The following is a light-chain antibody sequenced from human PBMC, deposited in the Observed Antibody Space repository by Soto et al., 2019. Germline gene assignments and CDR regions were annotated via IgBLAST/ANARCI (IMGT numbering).Light chain of an antibody. CDR3: QSYDSSLSGYV. Sequence: QSVLTQPPSVSGAPGQRGTISCTGSSSKIGAGYDVHWYQQLPGTAPKLLIHGNSNRPSGVPDRFSGSKSGTSASLAITGLQAEDEADYYCQSYDSSLSGYVFGTGTKVNVL. CDR1: SSKIGAGYD. V-gene: IGLV1-40*01. J-gene: IGLJ1*01. CDR2: GNS.